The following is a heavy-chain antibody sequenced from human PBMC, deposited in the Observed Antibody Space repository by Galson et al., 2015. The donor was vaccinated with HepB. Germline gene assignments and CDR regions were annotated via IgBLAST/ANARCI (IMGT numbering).Heavy chain of an antibody. CDR1: GFSFNNYA. V-gene: IGHV3-23*01. CDR3: ATREPDY. D-gene: IGHD1-14*01. J-gene: IGHJ4*02. CDR2: ISGSGGST. Sequence: SLRLSCAVSGFSFNNYAMTWVRQAPGKGLEWVSAISGSGGSTYYADSVKGRFTISRDNSKNTLYLQMNSLRAEDTAVYYCATREPDYWGQGTLVTVSS.